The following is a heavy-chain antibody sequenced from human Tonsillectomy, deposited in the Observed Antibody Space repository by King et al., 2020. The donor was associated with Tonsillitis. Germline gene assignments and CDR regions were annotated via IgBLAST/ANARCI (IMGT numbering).Heavy chain of an antibody. D-gene: IGHD3-22*01. CDR1: GFTFSNFG. CDR3: ARALGSSGYALDY. CDR2: IWDEGGNK. V-gene: IGHV3-33*08. J-gene: IGHJ4*02. Sequence: VQLVESGGGVVQPGRSLRLSCAASGFTFSNFGMHWVRQAPGEGLDWVAVIWDEGGNKYYADSVKGRVTVSRDNSKNTLFLQMNSLRAEDTAVYYCARALGSSGYALDYWGQGTLVTVSS.